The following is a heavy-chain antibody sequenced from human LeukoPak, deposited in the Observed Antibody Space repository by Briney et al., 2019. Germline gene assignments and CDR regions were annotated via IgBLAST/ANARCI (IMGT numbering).Heavy chain of an antibody. D-gene: IGHD1-26*01. V-gene: IGHV1-46*01. CDR3: ARVSSGSHPPPRSAFDI. CDR1: GYTFTSYY. Sequence: ASVKVSCKASGYTFTSYYMHWVRQAPGQGLEWMGIINPSGGSTSYAQKFQGRVTITRDTSTSTVYMELSSLRSEDTAVYYCARVSSGSHPPPRSAFDIWGQGTMVTVSA. J-gene: IGHJ3*02. CDR2: INPSGGST.